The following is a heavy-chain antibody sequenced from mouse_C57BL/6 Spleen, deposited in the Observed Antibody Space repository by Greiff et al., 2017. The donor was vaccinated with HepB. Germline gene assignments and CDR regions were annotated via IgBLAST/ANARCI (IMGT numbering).Heavy chain of an antibody. Sequence: QVQLQQPGTELVKPGASVKLSCKASGYTFTSYWMHWVKQRPGQGLEWIGNINPSNGGTNYNEKFKSKATLTVDKSSSTAYMQLSSLTSEVSAVYYCARSPAYYGSSYGFAYWGQGTLVTVSA. D-gene: IGHD1-1*01. CDR3: ARSPAYYGSSYGFAY. CDR2: INPSNGGT. J-gene: IGHJ3*01. V-gene: IGHV1-53*01. CDR1: GYTFTSYW.